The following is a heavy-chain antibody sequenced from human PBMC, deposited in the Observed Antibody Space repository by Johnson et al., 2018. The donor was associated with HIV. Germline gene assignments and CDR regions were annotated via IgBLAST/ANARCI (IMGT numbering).Heavy chain of an antibody. V-gene: IGHV3-30*03. CDR1: GFTFSSYA. J-gene: IGHJ3*02. D-gene: IGHD5-18*01. Sequence: QVQLVESGGGGVQPGRSLRLSCAASGFTFSSYAMHWVRRAPGTGLAWLAVVSYDGSNKYYADSVKGRFTISRDNSKNTLYLQMNSLRPEDTAVYYCARLPSGYSRDAFDIWGQGTMVTVSS. CDR2: VSYDGSNK. CDR3: ARLPSGYSRDAFDI.